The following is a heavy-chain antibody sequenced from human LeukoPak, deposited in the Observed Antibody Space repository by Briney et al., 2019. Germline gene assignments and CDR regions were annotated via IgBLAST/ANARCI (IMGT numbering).Heavy chain of an antibody. CDR2: TSSDLNVK. V-gene: IGHV3-30*18. CDR3: AKSSYYDSSGYYREYYFDF. J-gene: IGHJ4*02. Sequence: GGSLRLSCAASGFTFRNYVIHWVRQAPGKGLEWVAVTSSDLNVKLYADSVKGRFTISRDNSRSTLYLQMNSLRDEDTAVYYCAKSSYYDSSGYYREYYFDFWGQGTLVTVSS. D-gene: IGHD3-22*01. CDR1: GFTFRNYV.